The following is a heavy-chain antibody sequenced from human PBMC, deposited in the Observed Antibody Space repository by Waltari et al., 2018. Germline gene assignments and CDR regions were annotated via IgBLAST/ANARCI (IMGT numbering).Heavy chain of an antibody. Sequence: QVQLQESGPGLVKPSQTLSLTCTVSGGYISSGGYYWSWIRQHPGKGLEWIGYIYHSGSTYYNPSLKSRVTISVDRSKNQFSLKLSSVTAADTAVYYCARQTGYSSGWYTAGAPFDYWGQGTLVTVSS. V-gene: IGHV4-31*03. J-gene: IGHJ4*02. CDR3: ARQTGYSSGWYTAGAPFDY. D-gene: IGHD6-19*01. CDR1: GGYISSGGYY. CDR2: IYHSGST.